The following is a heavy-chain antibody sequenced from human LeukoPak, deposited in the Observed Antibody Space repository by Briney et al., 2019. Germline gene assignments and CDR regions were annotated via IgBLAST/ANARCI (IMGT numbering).Heavy chain of an antibody. CDR2: IKQDGSEK. J-gene: IGHJ4*02. D-gene: IGHD4-17*01. CDR3: ARDLYGS. CDR1: GFTFSTYW. Sequence: GGSLRLSCAGSGFTFSTYWISWVRQAPGKGLEWVANIKQDGSEKYYVASVKGRFTISRDNAKNSVYLQMNSLRAEDTAVYSCARDLYGSWGQGTLVTVSS. V-gene: IGHV3-7*01.